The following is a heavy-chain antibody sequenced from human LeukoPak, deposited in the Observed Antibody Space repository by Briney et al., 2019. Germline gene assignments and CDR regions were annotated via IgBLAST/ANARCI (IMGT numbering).Heavy chain of an antibody. CDR2: ISHDGSKK. D-gene: IGHD1-26*01. Sequence: GRSLRLSCAASGFTFSSYGMHWVRQAPGKGLEWVAVISHDGSKKYYADSVKGRFTISRDNSKNTLYLQMNSLRDEDTAVYYCAKDPYSGSFEYFQHWGQGTLVTVSS. CDR3: AKDPYSGSFEYFQH. V-gene: IGHV3-30*18. CDR1: GFTFSSYG. J-gene: IGHJ1*01.